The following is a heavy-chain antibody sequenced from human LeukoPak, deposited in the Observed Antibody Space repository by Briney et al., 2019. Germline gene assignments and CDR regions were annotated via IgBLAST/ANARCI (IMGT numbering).Heavy chain of an antibody. D-gene: IGHD3-10*01. V-gene: IGHV3-7*01. CDR2: IKHDGSEK. J-gene: IGHJ4*02. CDR1: GFSFSNYW. Sequence: GGSLRLSCEASGFSFSNYWMSWVRQAPGKGLEWVANIKHDGSEKYYVDSMKGRFTISRDNGKNSLYVQMNSLSVEDTAVYYCARGFSGSGSYSVYWGQGTLVTVSS. CDR3: ARGFSGSGSYSVY.